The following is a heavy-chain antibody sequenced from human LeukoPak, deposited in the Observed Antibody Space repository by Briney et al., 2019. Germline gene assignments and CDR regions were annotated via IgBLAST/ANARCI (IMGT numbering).Heavy chain of an antibody. V-gene: IGHV1-2*02. CDR1: GYTFIGYY. J-gene: IGHJ5*02. D-gene: IGHD2-2*02. CDR3: ARGCSSTSCYKGRGWFDP. Sequence: GASVKVSCKASGYTFIGYYMHWVRQAPGQGLEWMGWINPNSGGTNYAQKLQGRVTMTRDTSISTAYMELSRLRSDDTAVYYCARGCSSTSCYKGRGWFDPWGQGTLVTVSS. CDR2: INPNSGGT.